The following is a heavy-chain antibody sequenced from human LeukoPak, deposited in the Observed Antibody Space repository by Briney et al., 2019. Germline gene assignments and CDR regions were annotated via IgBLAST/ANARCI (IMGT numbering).Heavy chain of an antibody. D-gene: IGHD2/OR15-2a*01. CDR2: ISYDGSNK. CDR1: GFTFSSYA. J-gene: IGHJ6*02. V-gene: IGHV3-30-3*01. Sequence: GGSLRLSCAASGFTFSSYAMHWVRQAPGKGLEWVAVISYDGSNKYYADSVKGRFTISRDNSKNTLYLQMNSLRAEDTAVYYCAKVIADLQAYYYYGMDVWGQGTTVTVSS. CDR3: AKVIADLQAYYYYGMDV.